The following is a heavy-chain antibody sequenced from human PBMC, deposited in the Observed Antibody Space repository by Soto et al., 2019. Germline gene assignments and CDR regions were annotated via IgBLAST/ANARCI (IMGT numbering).Heavy chain of an antibody. D-gene: IGHD2-2*01. CDR1: GFTFSNSW. Sequence: EAQLVESGGGLVQPAWSLRLSCAASGFTFSNSWMSWVRQAPGKGLEWVANIKKDGSEKYYVDSMKGRFTIARDNAKSSLYLQMNSLRAEDTAVYYCASSRYCSSTTCYVPFDSWGQGTLVTLSS. CDR2: IKKDGSEK. V-gene: IGHV3-7*01. CDR3: ASSRYCSSTTCYVPFDS. J-gene: IGHJ4*02.